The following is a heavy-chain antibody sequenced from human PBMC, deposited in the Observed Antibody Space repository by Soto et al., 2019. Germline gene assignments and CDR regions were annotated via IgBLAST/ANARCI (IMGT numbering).Heavy chain of an antibody. Sequence: PSDTLSLTCTVSGGSLSSYYWSWIRQPPGKGLEWIGYIYYSGSTNYNPSLKSRVTISVDTSKNQFSLKLSSVTAADTAVYYCATQEVGGSYVYTFDPWGQGTLVNVSS. V-gene: IGHV4-59*08. D-gene: IGHD1-26*01. J-gene: IGHJ5*02. CDR1: GGSLSSYY. CDR2: IYYSGST. CDR3: ATQEVGGSYVYTFDP.